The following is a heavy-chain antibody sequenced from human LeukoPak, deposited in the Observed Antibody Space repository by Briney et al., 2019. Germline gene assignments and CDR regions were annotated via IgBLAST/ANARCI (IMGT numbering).Heavy chain of an antibody. J-gene: IGHJ4*02. Sequence: QAAETLSPTCTVSGDSINSYYWSWIRQHPGKGLEWIGYIYYSGSTYYNPSLKSRVTISVDTSKNQFSLKLSSVTAADTAVYYCAREGYYYDSSGYYNGGAFDYWGQGTLVTVSS. D-gene: IGHD3-22*01. V-gene: IGHV4-59*06. CDR1: GDSINSYY. CDR3: AREGYYYDSSGYYNGGAFDY. CDR2: IYYSGST.